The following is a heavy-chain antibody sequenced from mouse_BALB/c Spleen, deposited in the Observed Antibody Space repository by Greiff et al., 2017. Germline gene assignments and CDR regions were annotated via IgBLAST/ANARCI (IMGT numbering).Heavy chain of an antibody. V-gene: IGHV2-6-7*01. CDR1: GFSLTGYG. J-gene: IGHJ3*01. CDR2: IWGDGST. Sequence: VNVVESGPGLVAPSQSLSITCTVSGFSLTGYGVNWVRQPPGKGLEWLGMIWGDGSTDYNSALKSRLSISKDNSKSQVILKMNSLQTDDTARYYCARADYDDLSFAYWGQGTLVTVSA. D-gene: IGHD1-1*01. CDR3: ARADYDDLSFAY.